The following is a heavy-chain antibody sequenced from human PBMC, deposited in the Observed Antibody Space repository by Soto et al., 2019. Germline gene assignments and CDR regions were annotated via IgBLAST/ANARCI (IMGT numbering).Heavy chain of an antibody. D-gene: IGHD1-1*01. V-gene: IGHV3-21*01. Sequence: GGSLRLSCAASGFTFSSYSMNWVRQAPGKGLEWVSSISSSSSYIYYADSVKGRFTISRDNAKNSLYLQMNSLRAEDTAVYYCARDGRTLNWNPTDYWGQGTLVTVSS. J-gene: IGHJ4*02. CDR3: ARDGRTLNWNPTDY. CDR2: ISSSSSYI. CDR1: GFTFSSYS.